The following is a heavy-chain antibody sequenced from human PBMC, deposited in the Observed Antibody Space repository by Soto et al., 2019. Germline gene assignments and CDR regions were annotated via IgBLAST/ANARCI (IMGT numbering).Heavy chain of an antibody. Sequence: SETLSLTCTVSCGSISSYYWSWIRQPPGKGLEWIGYIYYSGSTNYNPSLKSRVTISVDTSKNQFSLKLSSVTAADTAVYYCARVVESIASAGTDGMDVWGQGTTVTVSS. V-gene: IGHV4-59*01. J-gene: IGHJ6*02. CDR3: ARVVESIASAGTDGMDV. CDR1: CGSISSYY. CDR2: IYYSGST. D-gene: IGHD6-13*01.